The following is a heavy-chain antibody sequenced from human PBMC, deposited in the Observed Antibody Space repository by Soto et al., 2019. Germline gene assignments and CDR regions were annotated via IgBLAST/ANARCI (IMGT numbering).Heavy chain of an antibody. CDR2: IYSGGST. CDR3: ARVAAAGRYYYYGMDV. Sequence: GGSLRLSCAASGFTVSSNYMSWVRQAPGKGLEWVSVIYSGGSTYYADSVKGRFTISRDNSKNPLYLQMNSLRAEDTAVYYCARVAAAGRYYYYGMDVWGQGTTVTVSS. V-gene: IGHV3-53*01. CDR1: GFTVSSNY. D-gene: IGHD6-13*01. J-gene: IGHJ6*02.